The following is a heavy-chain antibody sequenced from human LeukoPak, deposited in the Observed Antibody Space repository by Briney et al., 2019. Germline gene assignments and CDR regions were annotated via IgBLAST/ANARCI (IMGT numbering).Heavy chain of an antibody. CDR2: INHSGST. CDR1: GGSFSGYY. J-gene: IGHJ3*01. CDR3: ARALSGSLSN. Sequence: PSETLSPTCAVSGGSFSGYYWNWIRQSPGKGLEWIGEINHSGSTHYNPSLKSRVTISVDTSKNQFSLKLNSVSAADTAVYYRARALSGSLSNWGQGTMVTVSS. V-gene: IGHV4-34*01. D-gene: IGHD1-26*01.